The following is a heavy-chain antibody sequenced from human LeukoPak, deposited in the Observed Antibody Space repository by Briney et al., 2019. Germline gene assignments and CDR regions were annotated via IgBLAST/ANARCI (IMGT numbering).Heavy chain of an antibody. CDR3: ARGPSFGGSPYFDY. V-gene: IGHV3-21*01. Sequence: PGGSLRLSCVASGFTFSSSSMNWVRQAPGKGLEWVSSINSISTYIYYADSLRGRFTISRDNAKNSLYLQMNSLRAEDTAVYYCARGPSFGGSPYFDYWGQGTLVTVSS. CDR2: INSISTYI. CDR1: GFTFSSSS. J-gene: IGHJ4*02. D-gene: IGHD1-26*01.